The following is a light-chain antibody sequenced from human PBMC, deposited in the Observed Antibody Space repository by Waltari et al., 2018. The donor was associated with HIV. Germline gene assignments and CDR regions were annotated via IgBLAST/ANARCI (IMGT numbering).Light chain of an antibody. CDR3: NSYAGSDNVL. J-gene: IGLJ2*01. CDR2: DVT. V-gene: IGLV2-8*01. Sequence: QSALTQPPSASGSPGQSVTISCPGSSSDVGGYNLVSWYQPHPGKAPKLIIYDVTKRPSGVPDRFFGSKSANTASLTVSGLQAEDEADYYCNSYAGSDNVLFGGGTKLTVL. CDR1: SSDVGGYNL.